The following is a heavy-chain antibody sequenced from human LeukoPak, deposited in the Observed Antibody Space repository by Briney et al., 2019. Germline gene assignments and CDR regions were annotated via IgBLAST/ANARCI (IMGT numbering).Heavy chain of an antibody. Sequence: GGSLRLSCAASGFTFSSYAMHWVRQAPGKGLEYVSAISSNGGSTYYANSVKGRFTISRDNSKNTRYLQMGSLRAEDMAVYYCARERSSYYGMDVWGQGTTVTVSS. CDR2: ISSNGGST. CDR1: GFTFSSYA. CDR3: ARERSSYYGMDV. D-gene: IGHD2-2*01. V-gene: IGHV3-64*01. J-gene: IGHJ6*02.